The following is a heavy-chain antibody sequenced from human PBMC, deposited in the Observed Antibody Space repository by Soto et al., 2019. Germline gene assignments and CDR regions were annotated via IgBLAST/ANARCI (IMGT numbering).Heavy chain of an antibody. CDR3: AGLEWSNYGMDV. CDR2: IIPIFGTA. J-gene: IGHJ6*02. CDR1: GGTFSSYA. Sequence: SVKVSCKASGGTFSSYAISWVRQAPGQGLEWMGGIIPIFGTANYAQKFQGRVTITADESTSTAYMELSSLRSEDTAVYYCAGLEWSNYGMDVWGQGTTVTVSS. D-gene: IGHD3-3*01. V-gene: IGHV1-69*13.